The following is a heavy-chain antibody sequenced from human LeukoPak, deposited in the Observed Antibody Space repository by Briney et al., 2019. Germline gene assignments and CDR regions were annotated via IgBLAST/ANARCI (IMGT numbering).Heavy chain of an antibody. Sequence: PSETLSLTCAVSGGSISSGGYSWSWIRQPPGKGLEWIGYIYHTGSTYYNPSLKSRVTISVDTSKNQFSLKLSSVTAADTAVYYCARHSSYSGDYWGQGTLVTVSS. J-gene: IGHJ4*02. CDR1: GGSISSGGYS. CDR2: IYHTGST. D-gene: IGHD6-13*01. CDR3: ARHSSYSGDY. V-gene: IGHV4-30-2*01.